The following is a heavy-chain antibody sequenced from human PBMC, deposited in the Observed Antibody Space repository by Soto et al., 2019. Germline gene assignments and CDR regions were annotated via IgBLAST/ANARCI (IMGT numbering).Heavy chain of an antibody. CDR3: ARDNWNEPFDY. D-gene: IGHD1-20*01. CDR2: IIPIFGTA. J-gene: IGHJ4*02. V-gene: IGHV1-69*06. Sequence: GASVKVSCKASGGTFSSYAISWVRQAPGQGLEWMGGIIPIFGTANYAQKLQGRVTITADKSTSTAYMELSSLRSEDTAVYYCARDNWNEPFDYWGQGTLVTVSS. CDR1: GGTFSSYA.